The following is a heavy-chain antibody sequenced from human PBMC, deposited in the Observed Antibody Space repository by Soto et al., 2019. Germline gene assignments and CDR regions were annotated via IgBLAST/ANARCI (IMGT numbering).Heavy chain of an antibody. CDR3: ARSFFYQGSESRRYSFDAFEY. V-gene: IGHV1-18*01. CDR1: GYTFTSSG. Sequence: QVQLVQSGAEVKKPGASVKVSCKASGYTFTSSGMSWVRQPPGEGLEWMGWISADTGSSEYAQRFQGRVTMTTGRTTSTAYLGLKNLRSDDTAVYYCARSFFYQGSESRRYSFDAFEYWGPGTLVTVSS. D-gene: IGHD3-22*01. J-gene: IGHJ3*01. CDR2: ISADTGSS.